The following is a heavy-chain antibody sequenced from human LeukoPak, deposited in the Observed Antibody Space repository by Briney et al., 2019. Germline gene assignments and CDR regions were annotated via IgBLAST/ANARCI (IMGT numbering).Heavy chain of an antibody. CDR3: ANRYYSSGFFAY. CDR1: GYTFTKYA. J-gene: IGHJ4*02. CDR2: IDTNTGNP. V-gene: IGHV7-4-1*02. D-gene: IGHD3-22*01. Sequence: PGASVKVSCKGSGYTFTKYAISWVRQAPGQGLEYMGWIDTNTGNPTYAQGFTGRFVFSLDTSVSTAYLQISSLKAEDSAIYFCANRYYSSGFFAYWGQGTLVTVSS.